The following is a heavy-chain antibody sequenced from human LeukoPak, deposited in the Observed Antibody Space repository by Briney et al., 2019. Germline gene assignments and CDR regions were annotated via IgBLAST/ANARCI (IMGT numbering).Heavy chain of an antibody. J-gene: IGHJ4*02. CDR1: GFIFDDYA. Sequence: GGSLRLSCVASGFIFDDYAIHWVRQAPGRGLEWVSGISRNGDNIAYADSVKGRFTISRDNAKNSLYLQMNSLRAEDTAVYYCARGYTAMDPFDYWGQGTLVTVSS. V-gene: IGHV3-9*01. CDR2: ISRNGDNI. CDR3: ARGYTAMDPFDY. D-gene: IGHD5-18*01.